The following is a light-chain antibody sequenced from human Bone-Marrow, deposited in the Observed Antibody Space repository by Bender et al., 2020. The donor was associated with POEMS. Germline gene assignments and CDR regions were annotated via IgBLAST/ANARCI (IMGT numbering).Light chain of an antibody. CDR3: QSADSSGTFCV. V-gene: IGLV3-25*03. J-gene: IGLJ1*01. Sequence: SYELTQPPSVSVSPGQTARITCSGDALSKQYVYWYQQKPGQAPVLVIYKDSERPSGIPERFSGSSSGITVTLTISGVQAEDEADYYCQSADSSGTFCVFGSGTKVTVL. CDR2: KDS. CDR1: ALSKQY.